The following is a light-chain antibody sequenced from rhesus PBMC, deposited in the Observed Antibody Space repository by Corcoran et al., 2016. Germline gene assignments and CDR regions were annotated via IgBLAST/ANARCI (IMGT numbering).Light chain of an antibody. CDR1: QGIHNY. CDR3: QQYNDFPVT. J-gene: IGKJ4*01. Sequence: DIQMTQSPSSLSASVGDRVTITCRASQGIHNYFNWYQQKLGEAPKPVIYYGSDLVERIPLRFCGYRSGTDYTNTISSLHAKDVATYYCQQYNDFPVTFGGGTKVDLK. CDR2: YGS. V-gene: IGKV1-66*01.